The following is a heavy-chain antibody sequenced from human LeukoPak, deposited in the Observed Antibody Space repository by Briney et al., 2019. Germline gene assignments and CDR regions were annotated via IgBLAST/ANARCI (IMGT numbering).Heavy chain of an antibody. Sequence: ASVKVSCKASGYTFTVYFMHWVRQAPGRRLEWMGWINPNSGDTNYAQKFQGRVTMTRDTSISTAYMELSRLRSDDTAVYYCARDPGMGAVRGYYYFYYMDVWGKGTTVTVSS. CDR2: INPNSGDT. D-gene: IGHD1-26*01. V-gene: IGHV1-2*02. CDR3: ARDPGMGAVRGYYYFYYMDV. CDR1: GYTFTVYF. J-gene: IGHJ6*03.